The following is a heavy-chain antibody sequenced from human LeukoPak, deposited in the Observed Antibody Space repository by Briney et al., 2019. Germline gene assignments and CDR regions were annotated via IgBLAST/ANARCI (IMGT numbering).Heavy chain of an antibody. Sequence: GGSLRLSCAASGFTFSSYAMSWVRQAPGKGLEWVGRIKRKGEGGTNDYAASGKGGFRFSRHESKHTVYLQMDSLNTEDTAVYYCTTIRQFISRCYVSIGGFDSCGQGTLVTVSS. CDR2: IKRKGEGGTN. V-gene: IGHV3-15*01. J-gene: IGHJ4*02. CDR1: GFTFSSYA. CDR3: TTIRQFISRCYVSIGGFDS. D-gene: IGHD2-15*01.